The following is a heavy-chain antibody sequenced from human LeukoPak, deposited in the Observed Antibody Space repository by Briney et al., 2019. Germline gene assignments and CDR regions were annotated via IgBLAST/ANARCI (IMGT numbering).Heavy chain of an antibody. CDR1: GFAFSDYY. CDR3: ARGVCSGGSCYSGQFDY. V-gene: IGHV3-11*01. Sequence: GGSLRLSCAASGFAFSDYYMSWIRQAPGKGLEWVSYISSSGSTIYYADSVKGRFTISRDNAKNSLYLQMNSLRAEDTAVYYCARGVCSGGSCYSGQFDYWGQGTLVTVSS. D-gene: IGHD2-15*01. J-gene: IGHJ4*02. CDR2: ISSSGSTI.